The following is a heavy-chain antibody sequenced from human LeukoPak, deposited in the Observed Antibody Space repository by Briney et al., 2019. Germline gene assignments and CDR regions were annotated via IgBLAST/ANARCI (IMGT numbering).Heavy chain of an antibody. CDR3: AKCLSRFPCRDLDS. J-gene: IGHJ4*02. Sequence: GGSLRLTCAASGFTFSNSSMNWVRQVPGGGLEWVSVISDGGEVRFYADTVKGRFTISRDNSKNTLYPQMNSLRDEDTAVYYCAKCLSRFPCRDLDSWGQGTQVTVSS. D-gene: IGHD3-16*01. V-gene: IGHV3-23*01. CDR1: GFTFSNSS. CDR2: ISDGGEVR.